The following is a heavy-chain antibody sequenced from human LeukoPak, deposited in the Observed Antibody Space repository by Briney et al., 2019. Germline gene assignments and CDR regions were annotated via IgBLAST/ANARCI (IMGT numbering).Heavy chain of an antibody. CDR2: ISYDGSNK. J-gene: IGHJ4*02. V-gene: IGHV3-30-3*01. Sequence: GGSLRLSCAASGFTFSSYAMHWVRQAPGKGLEWVAVISYDGSNKYYADSVKSRFTISRDNSKNTLYLQMNSLRVEDTAVYYCAKDLNWNPLCLDYWGQGTLVTVSS. CDR3: AKDLNWNPLCLDY. CDR1: GFTFSSYA. D-gene: IGHD1-20*01.